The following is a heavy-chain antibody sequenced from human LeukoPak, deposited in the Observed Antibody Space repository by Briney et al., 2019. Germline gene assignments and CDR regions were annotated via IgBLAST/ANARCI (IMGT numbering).Heavy chain of an antibody. Sequence: SVKVSRKASGGTFSSYAISWVRQAPGQGLEWMGGIIPIFGIANYAQKFQGRVTITADESTSTAYMELSSLRSEDTAVYYCARDQEQQLVPDYYYYGMDVWGQGTTVTVSS. V-gene: IGHV1-69*01. J-gene: IGHJ6*02. CDR3: ARDQEQQLVPDYYYYGMDV. CDR1: GGTFSSYA. D-gene: IGHD6-13*01. CDR2: IIPIFGIA.